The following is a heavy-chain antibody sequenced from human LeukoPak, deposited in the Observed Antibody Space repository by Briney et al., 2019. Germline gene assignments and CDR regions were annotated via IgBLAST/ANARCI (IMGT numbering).Heavy chain of an antibody. V-gene: IGHV1-18*01. J-gene: IGHJ4*02. D-gene: IGHD3-3*01. CDR1: GYTFTSYG. CDR3: ARDQYMEWLLWGGRDLDY. CDR2: ISAYNGNT. Sequence: GASVKVSCKASGYTFTSYGISWVRQAPGQGLEWMGWISAYNGNTNYAQKLQGRVTMTTDTSTSTAYMELRSLRSDDTAVYYCARDQYMEWLLWGGRDLDYWGQGTLVTVSS.